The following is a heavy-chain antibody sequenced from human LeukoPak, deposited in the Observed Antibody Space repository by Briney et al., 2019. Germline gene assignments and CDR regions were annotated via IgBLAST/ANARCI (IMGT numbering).Heavy chain of an antibody. D-gene: IGHD6-13*01. CDR3: ARRIAAAGTWFDP. J-gene: IGHJ5*02. Sequence: GESLKISCKGSGYSFTSYWIGWVRQMPGKGLEWMGIIYPGDSDTRYSPSFQGQVTISADKSISTAYLQWSSLKASDTAMNYCARRIAAAGTWFDPWGQGTLVTVSS. CDR2: IYPGDSDT. CDR1: GYSFTSYW. V-gene: IGHV5-51*01.